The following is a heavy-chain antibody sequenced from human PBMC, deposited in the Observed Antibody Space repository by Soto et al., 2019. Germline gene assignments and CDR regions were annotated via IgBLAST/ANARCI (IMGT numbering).Heavy chain of an antibody. D-gene: IGHD1-7*01. CDR1: CGSISSGGYY. J-gene: IGHJ5*02. CDR2: IYYSGST. CDR3: ARESYNWNYYGYWFDP. Sequence: SETLSLTCTVSCGSISSGGYYWSWIRQHPGKGLEWIGYIYYSGSTYYNPSLKSRVTISVDTSKNQFSLKLSSVTAADTAVYYCARESYNWNYYGYWFDPWGQGTLVTVSS. V-gene: IGHV4-31*03.